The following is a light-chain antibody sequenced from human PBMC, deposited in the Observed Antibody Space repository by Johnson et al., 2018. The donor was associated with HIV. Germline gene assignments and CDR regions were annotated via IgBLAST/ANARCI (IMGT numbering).Light chain of an antibody. CDR3: GTWDSSLSPLYV. CDR1: SSNIGNNY. J-gene: IGLJ1*01. Sequence: QPVLTQPPSVSAAPGQKVTISCSGSSSNIGNNYVSWYQQLPGTAPKLLIYDNNKRPSGIPDRFSGSKSGTSATLGITGLQTGDAADYYCGTWDSSLSPLYVVGTGTTITVL. V-gene: IGLV1-51*01. CDR2: DNN.